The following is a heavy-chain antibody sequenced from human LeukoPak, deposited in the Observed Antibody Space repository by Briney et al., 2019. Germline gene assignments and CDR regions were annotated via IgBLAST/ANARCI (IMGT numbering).Heavy chain of an antibody. J-gene: IGHJ4*02. Sequence: SETLSLTCTVSGGSISSSSYYWGWIRQPPGKGLDWIGSIYYSGSTYYKPSLKRRVTISVDTSKNQFSLKLSSVTAADTAVYYCARWWGFFDYWGQGTLVTVSS. D-gene: IGHD2-21*01. CDR1: GGSISSSSYY. CDR2: IYYSGST. V-gene: IGHV4-39*07. CDR3: ARWWGFFDY.